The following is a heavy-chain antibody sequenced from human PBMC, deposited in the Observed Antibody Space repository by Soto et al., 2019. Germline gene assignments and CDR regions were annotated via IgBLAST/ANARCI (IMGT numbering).Heavy chain of an antibody. V-gene: IGHV1-46*01. CDR3: AGVEITMVRGAFGY. J-gene: IGHJ4*02. D-gene: IGHD3-10*01. CDR2: INPRGGST. Sequence: ASVKVSCKASGYTFTTYYMHWVRQAPGQGLEWMGIINPRGGSTSYAQKFQGRVTMTRDTSTSTVYMELSSLRSEDTAVYYCAGVEITMVRGAFGYWGQGTLVTSP. CDR1: GYTFTTYY.